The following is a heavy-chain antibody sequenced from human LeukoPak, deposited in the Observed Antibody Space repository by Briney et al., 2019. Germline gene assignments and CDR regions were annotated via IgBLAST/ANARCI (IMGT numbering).Heavy chain of an antibody. D-gene: IGHD6-13*01. CDR1: GFTFSSYA. J-gene: IGHJ6*02. V-gene: IGHV3-30-3*01. CDR2: ISYDGNNK. CDR3: AKASSSWYHYGMDV. Sequence: GGSLRLSCAASGFTFSSYAMHWVRQAPGKGLEWVTIISYDGNNKYYADSVKGRFTISRDNSKNTLYLQMNSLRAEDTAVYYCAKASSSWYHYGMDVWGQGTTVIVSS.